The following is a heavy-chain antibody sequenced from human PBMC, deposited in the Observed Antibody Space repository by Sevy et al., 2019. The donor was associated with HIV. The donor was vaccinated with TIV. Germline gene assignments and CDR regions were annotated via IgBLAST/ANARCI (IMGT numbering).Heavy chain of an antibody. J-gene: IGHJ6*02. CDR2: IKSKIDGGTI. Sequence: GGSLRLSCAASGFTFSNVWMSWVRQAPGKGLEWVGRIKSKIDGGTIDYAAPVKVRFTISGDDSKNTLYLQMNSLKTEDTAVYYCTTEAVDCSTTTCSLAMDVWGQGTTVTVSS. D-gene: IGHD2-2*01. CDR3: TTEAVDCSTTTCSLAMDV. V-gene: IGHV3-15*01. CDR1: GFTFSNVW.